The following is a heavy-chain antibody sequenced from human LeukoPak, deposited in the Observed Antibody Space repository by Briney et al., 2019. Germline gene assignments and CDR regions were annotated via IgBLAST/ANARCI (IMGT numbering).Heavy chain of an antibody. J-gene: IGHJ6*03. D-gene: IGHD4/OR15-4a*01. V-gene: IGHV4-38-2*01. CDR2: IYHSGST. CDR3: ARANYVLHYYYYMDV. Sequence: PSETLSLTCAVSGYSISSGYYWGWIRQPPGKGLEWIGSIYHSGSTYYNPSLKSRVTISVDTSKNQFSLKLSSVTAADTAVYYCARANYVLHYYYYMDVWGKGTTVTVSS. CDR1: GYSISSGYY.